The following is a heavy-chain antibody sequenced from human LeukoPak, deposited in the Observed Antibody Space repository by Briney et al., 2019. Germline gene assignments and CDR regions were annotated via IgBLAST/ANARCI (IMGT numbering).Heavy chain of an antibody. V-gene: IGHV3-21*01. CDR1: GFTFSSYS. CDR2: ISSSSSYI. Sequence: GGSLRLSCAASGFTFSSYSMNWVRQAPGKGLEWVSSISSSSSYIYYADSVKGRFTISRDNANNSLYLQMNSLRAEDTAVYYCARAACGGDCYSPDYWGQGTLVTVSS. D-gene: IGHD2-21*02. CDR3: ARAACGGDCYSPDY. J-gene: IGHJ4*02.